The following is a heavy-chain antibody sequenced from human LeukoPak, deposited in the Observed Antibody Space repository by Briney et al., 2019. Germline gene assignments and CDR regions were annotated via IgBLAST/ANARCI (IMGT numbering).Heavy chain of an antibody. Sequence: SETLSLTCTVSGGSISSYYWSWIRQPPGKGLEWIGYIYYSGSTNYNPSPKSRVTISVDTSKNQFSLKLSSVTAADTAVYYCAGIAVAGTGTGLNFDYWGQGTLVTVSS. J-gene: IGHJ4*02. CDR2: IYYSGST. D-gene: IGHD6-19*01. CDR1: GGSISSYY. CDR3: AGIAVAGTGTGLNFDY. V-gene: IGHV4-59*01.